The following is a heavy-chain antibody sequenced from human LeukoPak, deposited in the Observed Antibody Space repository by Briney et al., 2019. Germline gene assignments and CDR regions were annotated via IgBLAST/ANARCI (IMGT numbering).Heavy chain of an antibody. D-gene: IGHD3-10*01. CDR2: IYTSGTT. Sequence: SETLSLTCTVSGGSISNYYWSWIRQPAGKGLEWIGRIYTSGTTNYNPSLKSRVTISIDTSKNQFSLKLSSVTAADTAVYYCARGLWFGDENPPYFDYWGRGTLVTVSS. J-gene: IGHJ4*02. CDR1: GGSISNYY. V-gene: IGHV4-4*07. CDR3: ARGLWFGDENPPYFDY.